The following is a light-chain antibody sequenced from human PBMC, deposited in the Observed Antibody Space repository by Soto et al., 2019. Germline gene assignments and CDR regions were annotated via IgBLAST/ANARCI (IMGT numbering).Light chain of an antibody. CDR2: DNS. J-gene: IGLJ3*02. Sequence: QSVLTQPPSVSGAPGQRVTISCTGGSSNIGAGSAVHWYQQLPGTAPKLLIYDNSDRSSGVPDRFSGSKSGTSASLAITGLQAEDEADYYCQSYDSSLSASVFGGGTKLTVL. CDR3: QSYDSSLSASV. V-gene: IGLV1-40*01. CDR1: SSNIGAGSA.